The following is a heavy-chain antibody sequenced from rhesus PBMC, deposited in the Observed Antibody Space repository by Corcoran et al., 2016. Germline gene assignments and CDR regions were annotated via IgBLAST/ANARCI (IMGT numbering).Heavy chain of an antibody. CDR1: GGSISSNY. CDR2: ISGSGGST. D-gene: IGHD3-3*01. J-gene: IGHJ3*01. V-gene: IGHV4-173*01. CDR3: ARDRYYNIWTGFDAFDF. Sequence: QLQLQESGPGLVKPSETLSLTCAVSGGSISSNYWRWIRQPPGKGLEWIGRISGSGGSTDYNPSPKSRVTISTATSKNQFSLKLSSVTAADTAVYYCARDRYYNIWTGFDAFDFWGQGLRVTVS.